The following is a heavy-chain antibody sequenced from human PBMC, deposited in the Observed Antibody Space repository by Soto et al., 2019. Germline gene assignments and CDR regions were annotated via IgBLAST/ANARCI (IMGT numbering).Heavy chain of an antibody. CDR3: ARDLDCSGGSCSNAFDI. V-gene: IGHV4-30-4*01. J-gene: IGHJ3*02. Sequence: SETLSLTCTVSGGSISSGDYYWSWIRQPPGKGLEWIGYIYYSGSTYYNPSLKSRVTISVDTSKNQFSLKLSSVTAADTAVYYCARDLDCSGGSCSNAFDIWGQGTMVTVS. CDR2: IYYSGST. D-gene: IGHD2-15*01. CDR1: GGSISSGDYY.